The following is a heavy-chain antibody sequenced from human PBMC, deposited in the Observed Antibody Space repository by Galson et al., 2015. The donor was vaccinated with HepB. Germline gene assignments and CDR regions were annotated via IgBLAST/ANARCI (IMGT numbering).Heavy chain of an antibody. J-gene: IGHJ5*02. CDR1: GFTFSSYG. CDR3: AKGVRNVDL. V-gene: IGHV3-33*06. Sequence: SLRLSCAASGFTFSSYGMHWVRQAPGKGLEWVAIIWVDGSHQYYADSVKGRFTISRDNSKNTLYLQMNSLRAEDTTMYYCAKGVRNVDLWGQGTLVTVSS. CDR2: IWVDGSHQ. D-gene: IGHD1-1*01.